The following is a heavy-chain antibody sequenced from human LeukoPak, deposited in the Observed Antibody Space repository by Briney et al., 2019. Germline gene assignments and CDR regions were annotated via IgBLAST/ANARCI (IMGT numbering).Heavy chain of an antibody. CDR2: ISWNSGSI. Sequence: GRSLRLSCAASGFTFDDYAMHWVRQAPGKGLEWVSGISWNSGSIGYADSVKGRFTISRDNAKNSLYLQMNSLRAEDMALYYCAKDTTRQLLSVAFDIWGQGTMVTVSS. D-gene: IGHD2-2*01. J-gene: IGHJ3*02. CDR1: GFTFDDYA. CDR3: AKDTTRQLLSVAFDI. V-gene: IGHV3-9*03.